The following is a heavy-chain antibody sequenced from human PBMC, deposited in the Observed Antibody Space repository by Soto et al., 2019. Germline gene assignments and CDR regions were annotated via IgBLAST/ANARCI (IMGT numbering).Heavy chain of an antibody. Sequence: QVQLVQSGAEVKTPGSSVEVSCKASGGIFSSFSITWVRQVPGHGLEWMGGIIPMTGTPNYAEKFQGRLTLTADAPTRTAYLVLISLKSEDTAVYYCSRGPILPCATSGLDPWGQGTVVIVSS. CDR1: GGIFSSFS. CDR2: IIPMTGTP. D-gene: IGHD3-10*02. V-gene: IGHV1-69*01. J-gene: IGHJ5*02. CDR3: SRGPILPCATSGLDP.